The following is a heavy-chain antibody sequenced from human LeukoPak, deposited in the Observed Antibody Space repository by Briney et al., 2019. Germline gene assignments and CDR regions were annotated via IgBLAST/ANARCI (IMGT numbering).Heavy chain of an antibody. CDR2: ISGSGGST. J-gene: IGHJ5*02. Sequence: PGGSLRLSCAASGFTFSSYAMSWVRQAPGKGLEWVSAISGSGGSTYYADSVKGRFTISRDNSKNTLYLQMNSLRAEDTAVYYCAKDLSFLYNWNDEDWFDPWGQGTLVTVSS. CDR3: AKDLSFLYNWNDEDWFDP. CDR1: GFTFSSYA. V-gene: IGHV3-23*01. D-gene: IGHD1-1*01.